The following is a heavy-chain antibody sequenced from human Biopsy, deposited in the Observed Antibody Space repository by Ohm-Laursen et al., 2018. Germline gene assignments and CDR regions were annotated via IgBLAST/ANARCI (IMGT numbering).Heavy chain of an antibody. CDR1: GYTFTTYY. CDR3: VLASFDY. CDR2: INPGGNST. V-gene: IGHV1-46*01. Sequence: ASVKVSCKASGYTFTTYYIHWVRQAPGQGLEWMGIINPGGNSTAYTQNFQGRVTMTWDMSTTTVYMELSSLRSEDTAVYYCVLASFDYWGQGTLVTVPS. J-gene: IGHJ4*02.